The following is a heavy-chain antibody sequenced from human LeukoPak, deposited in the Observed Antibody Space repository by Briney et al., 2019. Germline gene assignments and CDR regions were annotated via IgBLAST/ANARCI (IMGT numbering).Heavy chain of an antibody. V-gene: IGHV3-7*01. CDR1: GFTFSSYW. D-gene: IGHD3-22*01. J-gene: IGHJ4*02. CDR3: ATSHDSSGNN. Sequence: GGSLRLSCAASGFTFSSYWMAWVRQAPGKGLEWVGNINQDGGAKFSVDSVKGRFTISRDNARNSLYLQMNNLRVEDTGIYYCATSHDSSGNNWGQGTLVTVSS. CDR2: INQDGGAK.